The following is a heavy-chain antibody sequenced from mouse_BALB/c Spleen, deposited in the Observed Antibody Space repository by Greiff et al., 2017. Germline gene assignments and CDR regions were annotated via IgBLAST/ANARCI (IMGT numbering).Heavy chain of an antibody. CDR1: GYTFTDYN. V-gene: IGHV1-18*01. CDR3: ASGDGNYVLFAY. CDR2: INPNNGGT. Sequence: VQLQQSGPELVKPGASVKIPCKASGYTFTDYNMDWVKQSHGKSLEWIGDINPNNGGTIYNQKFKGKATLTVDKSSSTAYMELRSLTSEDSAVYYCASGDGNYVLFAYWGQGTLVTVSA. D-gene: IGHD2-1*01. J-gene: IGHJ3*01.